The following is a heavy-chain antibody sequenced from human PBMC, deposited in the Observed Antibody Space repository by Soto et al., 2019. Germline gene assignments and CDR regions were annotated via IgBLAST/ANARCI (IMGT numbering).Heavy chain of an antibody. J-gene: IGHJ4*02. CDR1: GFGLSTYA. CDR2: ISANSGNT. CDR3: ALPSCGGDCYSPFDY. Sequence: ELQLLESGGGFVQPGGSLRLSCTASGFGLSTYAISWVRQAPGKGLEWVSVISANSGNTDYADSVKGRFTISRDKSENTVLLQMKRLRAEDTAVYYCALPSCGGDCYSPFDYWGQGTLVTVSS. D-gene: IGHD2-21*02. V-gene: IGHV3-23*01.